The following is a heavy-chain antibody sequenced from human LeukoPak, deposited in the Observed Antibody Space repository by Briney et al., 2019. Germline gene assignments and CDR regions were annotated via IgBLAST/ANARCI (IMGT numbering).Heavy chain of an antibody. D-gene: IGHD3-22*01. CDR1: GFTFSSYG. Sequence: PGGSLGLSCAASGFTFSSYGMHWVRQAPGKGLEWVAVISYDGSNKYYADSVKGRFTISRDNSKNTLYLQMNSLRAEDTAVYYCAKDNYYDSSGYSDDAFDIWGQGTMVTVSS. CDR2: ISYDGSNK. J-gene: IGHJ3*02. V-gene: IGHV3-30*18. CDR3: AKDNYYDSSGYSDDAFDI.